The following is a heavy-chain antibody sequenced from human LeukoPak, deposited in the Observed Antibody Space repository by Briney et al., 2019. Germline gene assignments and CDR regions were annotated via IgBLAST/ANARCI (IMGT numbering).Heavy chain of an antibody. D-gene: IGHD6-13*01. CDR1: GGSISSDTYY. Sequence: SQTLSLTCTVSGGSISSDTYYWNWIRQPAGKGLEWIGRIYTSGSTYYNPSLKSRVTISVDTSKNQFSLKLSSVTAADTAVYYCARALPAAGTHNWFDPWGQGTLVTVSS. J-gene: IGHJ5*02. CDR3: ARALPAAGTHNWFDP. V-gene: IGHV4-61*02. CDR2: IYTSGST.